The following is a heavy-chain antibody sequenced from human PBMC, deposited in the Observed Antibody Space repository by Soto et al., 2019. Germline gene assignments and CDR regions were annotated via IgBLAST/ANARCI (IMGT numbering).Heavy chain of an antibody. D-gene: IGHD1-7*01. CDR2: SSATGAGT. J-gene: IGHJ4*02. Sequence: EVQLLESGGGLVQPGGSLRLSCAASEFTFSSYGMTWVRQAPGKGLEWVSFSSATGAGTYYADSVKGRFTISRDNSKNTLYLQMTSLRADDTAVYYCAKDRRAGGNYGFYSDFWGQGALDIVSS. CDR3: AKDRRAGGNYGFYSDF. V-gene: IGHV3-23*01. CDR1: EFTFSSYG.